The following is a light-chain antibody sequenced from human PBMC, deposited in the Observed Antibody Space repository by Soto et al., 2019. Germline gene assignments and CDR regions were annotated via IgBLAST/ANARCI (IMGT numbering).Light chain of an antibody. Sequence: QAVVTQPPSVSGAPGQRVTISCTGSSSNIGANYDVTWYHQLPGTAPKLLIYGNTNRPSGVPDRFSGSKSGTSASLAITGLQAEDEADYYCQSYDGSLSSVVFGGGTKVTVL. J-gene: IGLJ2*01. V-gene: IGLV1-40*01. CDR2: GNT. CDR1: SSNIGANYD. CDR3: QSYDGSLSSVV.